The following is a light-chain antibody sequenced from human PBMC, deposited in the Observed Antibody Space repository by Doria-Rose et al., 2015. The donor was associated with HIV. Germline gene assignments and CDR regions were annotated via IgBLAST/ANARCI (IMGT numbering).Light chain of an antibody. CDR1: QAINNF. V-gene: IGKV1-27*01. CDR2: AAS. CDR3: QKYNSAPLT. J-gene: IGKJ4*01. Sequence: DIQVTQSPSSLSASVGDRVTITCRASQAINNFLAWYQQKPGKLPKLLIYAASTLHSGVPSRFSGSGSGTDFTLTISSLQPEDVATYYCQKYNSAPLTFGGGTRVEIK.